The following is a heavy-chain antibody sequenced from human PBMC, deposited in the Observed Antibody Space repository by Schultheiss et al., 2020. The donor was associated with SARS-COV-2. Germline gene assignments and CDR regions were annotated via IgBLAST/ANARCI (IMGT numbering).Heavy chain of an antibody. Sequence: SGPTLVKPTQTLTLTCTFSGFSPTTSGMCVNWIRQPPGKALEWLALIDWDDDKYYNSSLKTRLTISKDTSKNQVVLTMTNMDPVDTATYYCARSIVPRGRAADYWGQGILVTVSS. J-gene: IGHJ4*02. CDR1: GFSPTTSGMC. V-gene: IGHV2-70*01. CDR2: IDWDDDK. CDR3: ARSIVPRGRAADY. D-gene: IGHD3-10*01.